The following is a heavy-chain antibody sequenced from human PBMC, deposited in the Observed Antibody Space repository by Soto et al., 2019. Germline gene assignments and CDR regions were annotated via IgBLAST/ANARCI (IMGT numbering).Heavy chain of an antibody. V-gene: IGHV4-4*07. Sequence: ASETLSFTCTVSGGSISSYYWSWIRQPAGKGLEWIGRIYTSGSTNYNPSLKSRVTMSVDTSKNQFSLKLSSVTAADTAVYYCAREVVTLRRYSSSWQSSTRIDYWGQGTLVTVSS. J-gene: IGHJ4*02. CDR2: IYTSGST. D-gene: IGHD6-13*01. CDR3: AREVVTLRRYSSSWQSSTRIDY. CDR1: GGSISSYY.